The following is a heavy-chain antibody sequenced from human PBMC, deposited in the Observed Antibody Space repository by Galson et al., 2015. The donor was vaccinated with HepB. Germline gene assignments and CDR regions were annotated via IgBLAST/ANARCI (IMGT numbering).Heavy chain of an antibody. Sequence: QSGAEVKKPGESLKISCKGSGYSFTNYWIGWVRQMPGKGLEWMGIIDPNDSDIRYSPSFKGQVTISADKSISTAYLQWSSLKASDTAMYSCARPSHYGSGSYWDPFDSWGQGTLVTVSS. V-gene: IGHV5-51*01. CDR2: IDPNDSDI. CDR1: GYSFTNYW. CDR3: ARPSHYGSGSYWDPFDS. D-gene: IGHD3-10*01. J-gene: IGHJ5*01.